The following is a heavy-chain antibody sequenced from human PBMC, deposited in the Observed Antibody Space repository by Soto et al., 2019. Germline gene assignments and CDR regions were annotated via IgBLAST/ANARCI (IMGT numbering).Heavy chain of an antibody. V-gene: IGHV1-18*01. CDR2: ISAYNGNT. J-gene: IGHJ6*02. CDR3: ARWINCSGGSCYFYYYYYYGMDV. D-gene: IGHD2-15*01. CDR1: GYTFTSYG. Sequence: ASVKVSCKASGYTFTSYGISWVRQAPGQGLEWMGWISAYNGNTNYAQKLQGRVTMTTDTSTSTAYMELRSLRSDDTAVYYCARWINCSGGSCYFYYYYYYGMDVWGQGTTVTVSS.